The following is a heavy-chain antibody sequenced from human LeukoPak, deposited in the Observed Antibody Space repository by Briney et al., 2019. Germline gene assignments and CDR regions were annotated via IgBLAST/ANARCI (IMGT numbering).Heavy chain of an antibody. CDR1: GGTFSSYA. D-gene: IGHD1-14*01. CDR3: ARGNRHYYYYYYYMDV. CDR2: IIPIFGTA. V-gene: IGHV1-69*13. Sequence: ASVKVSCKASGGTFSSYAISWVRQAPGQGLEWMGGIIPIFGTANYAQKFQGRVTITADESTSTAYMELSSLRSEDAAVYYCARGNRHYYYYYYYMDVWGKGTTVTVSS. J-gene: IGHJ6*03.